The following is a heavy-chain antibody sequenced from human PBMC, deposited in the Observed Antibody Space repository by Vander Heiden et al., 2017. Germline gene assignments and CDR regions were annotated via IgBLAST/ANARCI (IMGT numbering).Heavy chain of an antibody. V-gene: IGHV3-23*01. Sequence: EVQLLESGGGLVQPGGSLTLFCAASGFPLSSYAMSWVRQAPGKGLEWVSAISGSGGSTYYADSVKGRFTISRDNPKNTLYRNIHRMRAEDTAVYYCAKAWGSYPAFDIRVRGPMVTVSS. J-gene: IGHJ3*02. CDR2: ISGSGGST. D-gene: IGHD3-16*02. CDR1: GFPLSSYA. CDR3: AKAWGSYPAFDI.